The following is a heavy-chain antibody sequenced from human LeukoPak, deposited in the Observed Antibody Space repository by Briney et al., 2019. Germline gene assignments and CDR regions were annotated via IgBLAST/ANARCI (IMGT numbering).Heavy chain of an antibody. J-gene: IGHJ3*02. CDR2: ISGSGGST. Sequence: PGGSLRLSCAASGFTFSSYAMSWVRQAPGKGLEWVSAISGSGGSTYYADSVKGRFTISRDNSKNTLYLQMNSLRAEDTAVYYCARSRQRGERSDAFDIWGQGTMVTVSS. V-gene: IGHV3-23*01. CDR1: GFTFSSYA. CDR3: ARSRQRGERSDAFDI. D-gene: IGHD1-1*01.